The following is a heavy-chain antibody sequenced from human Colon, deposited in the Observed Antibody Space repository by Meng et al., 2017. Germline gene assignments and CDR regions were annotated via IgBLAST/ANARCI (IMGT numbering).Heavy chain of an antibody. CDR2: VYYTGSA. J-gene: IGHJ4*02. V-gene: IGHV4-61*03. Sequence: VQPQGSGPKLVRTSETLSLTCTLSGGSVSSPSYYWSWIRQTPGKGLEWIGYVYYTGSANYNPSLKSRVTISVDTSKNHFSLNLTSVTAADTAVYYCARGRGSYSSIDFWGQGTLVTVSS. D-gene: IGHD1-26*01. CDR3: ARGRGSYSSIDF. CDR1: GGSVSSPSYY.